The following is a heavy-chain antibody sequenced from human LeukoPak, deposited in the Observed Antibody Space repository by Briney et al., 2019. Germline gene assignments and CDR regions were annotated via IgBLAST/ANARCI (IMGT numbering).Heavy chain of an antibody. Sequence: SETLSLTCTVSRVSICGYYWSWIRQSPEKGLVWIGYMYYSGSTNYNPSLKSRVTISIDMSKNQLSLKLSSVTAADTALHHCVRHFTYYYHSSGYPRDAFDIWGQGTMVTVSS. CDR1: RVSICGYY. J-gene: IGHJ3*02. V-gene: IGHV4-59*08. CDR2: MYYSGST. CDR3: VRHFTYYYHSSGYPRDAFDI. D-gene: IGHD3-22*01.